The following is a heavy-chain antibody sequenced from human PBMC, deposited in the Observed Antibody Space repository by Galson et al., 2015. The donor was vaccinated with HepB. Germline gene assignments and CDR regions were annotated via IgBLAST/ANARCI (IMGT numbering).Heavy chain of an antibody. D-gene: IGHD3-9*01. CDR1: GFTFSSYS. J-gene: IGHJ3*02. Sequence: SLRLSCAASGFTFSSYSMNWVRQAPGKGLEWVSAISGSGGSTYYADSVKGRFTISRDNSKNTLYLQMNSLRAEDTAVYYCAKEQSYDILTGYYPDDAFDIWGQGTMVTVSS. CDR3: AKEQSYDILTGYYPDDAFDI. V-gene: IGHV3-23*01. CDR2: ISGSGGST.